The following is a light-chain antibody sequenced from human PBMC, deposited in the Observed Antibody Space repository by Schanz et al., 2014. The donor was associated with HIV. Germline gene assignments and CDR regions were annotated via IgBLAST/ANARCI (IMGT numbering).Light chain of an antibody. J-gene: IGLJ2*01. CDR3: CSYAGIYSIL. CDR2: DNT. Sequence: QSALTQPPSMSGAPGQRVTISCTGSSSNIGAGYDVHWYQHLPGTAPKLLIFDNTNRPSGVPARFSGSKSGSSASLAISGLQAEDEADYYCCSYAGIYSILFGGGTKVTVL. V-gene: IGLV1-40*01. CDR1: SSNIGAGYD.